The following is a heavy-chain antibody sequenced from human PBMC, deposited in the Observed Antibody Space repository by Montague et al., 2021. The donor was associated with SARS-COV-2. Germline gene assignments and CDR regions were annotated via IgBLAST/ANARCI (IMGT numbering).Heavy chain of an antibody. CDR3: ARDGRRTTVTPRGVITLHYFDY. CDR1: GGSISSGGYY. V-gene: IGHV4-31*03. J-gene: IGHJ4*02. Sequence: TLSLTCTVSGGSISSGGYYWSWIRQHPGKGLEWIGYIYYSGSTYYNPSLKCRVTISVDTSKNQFSLKLSSVTAADTAVYYCARDGRRTTVTPRGVITLHYFDYWGQGTLVTVSS. D-gene: IGHD4-17*01. CDR2: IYYSGST.